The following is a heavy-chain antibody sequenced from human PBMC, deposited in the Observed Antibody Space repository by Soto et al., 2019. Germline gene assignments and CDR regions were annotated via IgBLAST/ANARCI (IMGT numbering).Heavy chain of an antibody. CDR3: AGAEFGDYDS. D-gene: IGHD4-17*01. Sequence: QVQLVQSGPEVKKPGASVKVSCKASDFSFTSDHISWVRQAPGQSPEWMGWVNIYNGNTNYAPKLRGIVTMTTDTSTSTAYLELRSLTSDDTAVYYCAGAEFGDYDSWGQGTLVIVSS. V-gene: IGHV1-18*01. CDR2: VNIYNGNT. J-gene: IGHJ5*01. CDR1: DFSFTSDH.